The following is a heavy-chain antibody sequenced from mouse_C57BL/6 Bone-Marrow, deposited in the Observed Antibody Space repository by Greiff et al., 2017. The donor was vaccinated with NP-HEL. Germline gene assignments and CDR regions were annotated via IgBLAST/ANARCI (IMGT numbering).Heavy chain of an antibody. V-gene: IGHV5-6*01. Sequence: EVQLVESGGDLVKPGGSLKLSCAASGFTFSSYGMSWVRQTPDKRLEWVATISSGGSYTYYPDSVKGRFTISRDNAKNTLYLQMSSLQSEDTAMYYCARQLRLRGVWFAYWGQGTLVTVSA. D-gene: IGHD3-2*02. J-gene: IGHJ3*01. CDR3: ARQLRLRGVWFAY. CDR2: ISSGGSYT. CDR1: GFTFSSYG.